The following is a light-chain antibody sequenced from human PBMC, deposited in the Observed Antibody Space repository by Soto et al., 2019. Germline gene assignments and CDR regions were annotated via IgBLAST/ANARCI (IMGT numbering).Light chain of an antibody. CDR1: QSVSSSY. J-gene: IGKJ5*01. V-gene: IGKV3-20*01. CDR3: EQYGSSTT. Sequence: EIVLTQSPGTLSLSPGERATLSCRASQSVSSSYLAWYQQKPGQAPRLLIYGASSRATGIPDRFSGSVSGTDFTLTISRLEPEDFAVYDCEQYGSSTTFGQGTRLE. CDR2: GAS.